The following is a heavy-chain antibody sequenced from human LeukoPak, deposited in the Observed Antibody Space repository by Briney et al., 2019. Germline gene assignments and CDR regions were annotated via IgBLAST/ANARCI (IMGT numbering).Heavy chain of an antibody. V-gene: IGHV4-34*01. J-gene: IGHJ4*02. CDR1: GGSFSGYY. D-gene: IGHD3-22*01. Sequence: PSETLSLTCAVYGGSFSGYYWSWIRQPPGKGLEWIGEINHSGSTNYNPSLKSRVTISVDTSKNQFSLKLSSVTAADTAVYYCARGPRDSSGYYYSPPPWGQGTLVTVSS. CDR3: ARGPRDSSGYYYSPPP. CDR2: INHSGST.